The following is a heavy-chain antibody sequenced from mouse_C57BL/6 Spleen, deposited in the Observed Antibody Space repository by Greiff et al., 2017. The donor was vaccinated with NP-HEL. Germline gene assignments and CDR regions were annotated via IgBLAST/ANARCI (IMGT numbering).Heavy chain of an antibody. CDR3: TRSGSNYSAWFAY. D-gene: IGHD2-5*01. J-gene: IGHJ3*01. V-gene: IGHV1-15*01. Sequence: VQLQQSGAELVRPGASVTLSCKASGYTFPDYEMHWVKQTPVHGLEWIGAIDPETGGTAYNQKFKGKAILTADKSSSTAYMELRSLTSEDSAVYYCTRSGSNYSAWFAYWGQGTLVTVSA. CDR1: GYTFPDYE. CDR2: IDPETGGT.